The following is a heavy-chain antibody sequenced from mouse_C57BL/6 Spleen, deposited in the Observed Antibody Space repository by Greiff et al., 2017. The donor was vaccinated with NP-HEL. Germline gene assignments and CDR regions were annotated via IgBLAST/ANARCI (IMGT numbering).Heavy chain of an antibody. CDR1: GYTFTDYY. D-gene: IGHD1-1*01. Sequence: EVQLQQSGPELVKPGASVKISCKASGYTFTDYYMNWVKQSHGKSLEWIGDINPNNGGTSYNQKFKGKATLTVDKSSSTAYMELRSLTSEDSAVYYCARLGITTVVGAMDYWGQGTSVTVSS. V-gene: IGHV1-26*01. CDR2: INPNNGGT. J-gene: IGHJ4*01. CDR3: ARLGITTVVGAMDY.